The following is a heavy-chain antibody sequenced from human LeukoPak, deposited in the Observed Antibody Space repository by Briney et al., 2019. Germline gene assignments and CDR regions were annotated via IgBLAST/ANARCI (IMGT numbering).Heavy chain of an antibody. CDR2: ISGSGGST. Sequence: GGSLRLSCAASGFTFSSYAMSWVRQAPGKGLEWVSAISGSGGSTYYADSVKGRFTISRDNSKNTMYLQMNSLRADDTAVYYCAKDVAYNWNDGEVFYYGMDVWGQGTTVTVSS. CDR1: GFTFSSYA. D-gene: IGHD1-1*01. J-gene: IGHJ6*02. CDR3: AKDVAYNWNDGEVFYYGMDV. V-gene: IGHV3-23*01.